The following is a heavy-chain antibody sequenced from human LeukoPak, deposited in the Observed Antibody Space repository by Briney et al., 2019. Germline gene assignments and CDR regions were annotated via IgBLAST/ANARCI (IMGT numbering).Heavy chain of an antibody. CDR1: GYTFTSYY. J-gene: IGHJ5*02. Sequence: ASVKVSCKASGYTFTSYYMHWVRQAPGQGLQWMGIINPSGGSTSYAQKFQGRVTMTRDTSTSTVYMELSSLRSEDTAVYYCARGTIWYYDILTGEHNWFDPWGQGTLVTVSS. D-gene: IGHD3-9*01. CDR3: ARGTIWYYDILTGEHNWFDP. CDR2: INPSGGST. V-gene: IGHV1-46*01.